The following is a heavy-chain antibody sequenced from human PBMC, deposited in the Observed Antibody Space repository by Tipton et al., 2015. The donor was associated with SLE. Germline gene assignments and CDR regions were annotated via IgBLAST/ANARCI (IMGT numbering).Heavy chain of an antibody. CDR1: GFTFSSYA. V-gene: IGHV3-30*04. CDR2: ISYDGSNK. CDR3: ARDSGGSFYDRGGYYQLANRHFDS. D-gene: IGHD3-22*01. J-gene: IGHJ4*02. Sequence: SLRLSCPASGFTFSSYAMHWVRQAPGKGLEWVAVISYDGSNKYYADSVKGRFTISRDNSKNTLYLQMNSLRAEDTAVYYCARDSGGSFYDRGGYYQLANRHFDSWGRGTLVIVSS.